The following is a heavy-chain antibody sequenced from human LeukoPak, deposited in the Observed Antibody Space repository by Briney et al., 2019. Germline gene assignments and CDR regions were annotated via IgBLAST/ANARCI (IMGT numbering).Heavy chain of an antibody. CDR3: ARDSGTSSSWYEY. Sequence: ASVKVSCKTSGYTFTGYYMHWVRQAPGQGLEWMGWINPNSGGTNYAQKFQGRVTMTRDTSISTAYMELSRLRSDDTAVYYCARDSGTSSSWYEYWGQGTLVTVSS. J-gene: IGHJ4*02. D-gene: IGHD6-13*01. CDR2: INPNSGGT. V-gene: IGHV1-2*02. CDR1: GYTFTGYY.